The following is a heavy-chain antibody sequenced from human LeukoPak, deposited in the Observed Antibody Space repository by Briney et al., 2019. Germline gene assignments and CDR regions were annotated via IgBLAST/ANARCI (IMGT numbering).Heavy chain of an antibody. CDR1: GGSISSYY. CDR2: IYYSGST. CDR3: ARWASSVTTGLYY. D-gene: IGHD4-17*01. J-gene: IGHJ4*02. Sequence: PSETLSLTCTVSGGSISSYYWSWLRQPPEKGLEWIGYIYYSGSTNYNPSLKSRVTISVDTSKNQFSLRLSSVTPADTAVYYCARWASSVTTGLYYWGLGTLVTVSS. V-gene: IGHV4-59*01.